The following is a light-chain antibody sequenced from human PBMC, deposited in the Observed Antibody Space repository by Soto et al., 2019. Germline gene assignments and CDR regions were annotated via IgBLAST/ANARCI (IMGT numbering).Light chain of an antibody. CDR1: ESVSTN. CDR3: QQYNKWPPIT. Sequence: TQSPSSLSASVGDIVTLSCRASESVSTNLAWYHQKAGQAPRLLIYDTSTRATGIPARFSGSGSGTEFTLTISSLQSEDFAVYYCQQYNKWPPITFGQGTRLEI. J-gene: IGKJ5*01. CDR2: DTS. V-gene: IGKV3-15*01.